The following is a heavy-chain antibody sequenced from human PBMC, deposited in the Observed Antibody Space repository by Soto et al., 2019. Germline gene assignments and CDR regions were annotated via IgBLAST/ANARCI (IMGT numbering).Heavy chain of an antibody. J-gene: IGHJ6*02. V-gene: IGHV5-10-1*04. D-gene: IGHD1-26*01. CDR2: IDPSDSYT. Sequence: GESLKLSCKGSGYSFTSYWISWVRQMPGKGLEWMGRIDPSDSYTNYSPSFQGQVTISADKSIRTAYLQWSSLKASDTAMYYYARRLYSGSYYRYYYGMDVWGQGTTVTVSS. CDR1: GYSFTSYW. CDR3: ARRLYSGSYYRYYYGMDV.